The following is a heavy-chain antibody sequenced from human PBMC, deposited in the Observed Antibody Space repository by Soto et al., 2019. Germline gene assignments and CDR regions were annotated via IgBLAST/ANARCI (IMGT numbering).Heavy chain of an antibody. CDR1: GFSFSSHW. V-gene: IGHV5-51*01. CDR3: ARRTYTSGWRHYFDY. Sequence: PGESLKISCRGSGFSFSSHWIGWVRQMPGQGLEWMAFIDPHSNTRYSPSFEGQITISADNSISTAYLQWSSLKASDTAMYYCARRTYTSGWRHYFDYWGQGTLVTVSS. CDR2: IDPHSNT. J-gene: IGHJ4*02. D-gene: IGHD6-19*01.